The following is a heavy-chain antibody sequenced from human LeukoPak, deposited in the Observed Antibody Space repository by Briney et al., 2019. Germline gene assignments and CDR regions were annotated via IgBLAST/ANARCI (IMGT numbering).Heavy chain of an antibody. Sequence: PGGSLRLSCAASGFTFSSYSMNWVRQAPGKGLEWVSSISSSSSYIYYADSVKGRFTISRDNAKNSLYLQMNSLRAEDTAVYYCARGFIGDYYYMDVWGKGTTVTVSS. CDR1: GFTFSSYS. J-gene: IGHJ6*03. D-gene: IGHD3-16*01. CDR3: ARGFIGDYYYMDV. CDR2: ISSSSSYI. V-gene: IGHV3-21*01.